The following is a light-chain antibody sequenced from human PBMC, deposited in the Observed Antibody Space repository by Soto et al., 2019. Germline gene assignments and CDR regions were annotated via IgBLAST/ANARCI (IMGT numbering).Light chain of an antibody. CDR1: SRDVGGYNY. CDR2: EVS. CDR3: SSYAGSNNLV. V-gene: IGLV2-8*01. Sequence: QSVLTQPPSASGSPGQSVTISCTGTSRDVGGYNYVSWYQQHPGKASKLIISEVSKRPSGVPDRFSGSKSGNTASLSVSGLQADDEADYYCSSYAGSNNLVFGGGTKVTVL. J-gene: IGLJ3*02.